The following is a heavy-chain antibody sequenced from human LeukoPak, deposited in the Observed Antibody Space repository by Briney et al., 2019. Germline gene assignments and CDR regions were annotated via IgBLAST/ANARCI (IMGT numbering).Heavy chain of an antibody. CDR1: GFTFSSYS. CDR2: ISSSSSYI. D-gene: IGHD2-21*01. CDR3: ARDPRIVVVIASPFDY. Sequence: GGXLRLSCAASGFTFSSYSMNCVRQAPGKGLEWASSISSSSSYIYYADSVKGRFTISRDNAKNSLYLQMNSLRAEDTAVYYCARDPRIVVVIASPFDYWGQGTLVTVSS. V-gene: IGHV3-21*01. J-gene: IGHJ4*02.